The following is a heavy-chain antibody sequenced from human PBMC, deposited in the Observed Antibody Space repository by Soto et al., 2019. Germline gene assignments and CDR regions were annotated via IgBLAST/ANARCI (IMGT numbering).Heavy chain of an antibody. J-gene: IGHJ6*02. CDR3: AREVGLDYYDSNPSYGMDV. D-gene: IGHD3-22*01. V-gene: IGHV1-18*01. Sequence: ASVKVSCKASGYTFTSYGISWVRQAPGQGLEWMGWISAYNGNTNYAQKLQGRVTMTTDTSTSTAYMELRSLRSDDTAVYYCAREVGLDYYDSNPSYGMDVWGQGTTVTVSS. CDR1: GYTFTSYG. CDR2: ISAYNGNT.